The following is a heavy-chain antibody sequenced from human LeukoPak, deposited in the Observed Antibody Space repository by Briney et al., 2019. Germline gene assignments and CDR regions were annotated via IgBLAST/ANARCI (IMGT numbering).Heavy chain of an antibody. V-gene: IGHV4-59*01. CDR2: IYYSGST. CDR3: ARARDDYGDSWGFDY. J-gene: IGHJ4*02. D-gene: IGHD4-17*01. CDR1: GGSISSYY. Sequence: SETLSLTCTVSGGSISSYYWSWIRQPPGKGLEWIGYIYYSGSTNYNPSLKSRVTISVDTSKNQFSLKLSSVTAADTAVYYYARARDDYGDSWGFDYWGQGTLVTVSS.